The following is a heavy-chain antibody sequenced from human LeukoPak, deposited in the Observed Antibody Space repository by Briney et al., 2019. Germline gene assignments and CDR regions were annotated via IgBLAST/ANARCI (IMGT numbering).Heavy chain of an antibody. CDR3: AKGPKLGDGFHFDY. Sequence: GGSLRLSCAASKFTFSSYWMSWVRQAPGKGLEWVANIKQDGSVQFYMDSLKGRFSVSRDNAKNSLYLQMNGLRVEDTAVYYCAKGPKLGDGFHFDYWGQGTLVTVSS. J-gene: IGHJ4*02. CDR2: IKQDGSVQ. CDR1: KFTFSSYW. V-gene: IGHV3-7*01. D-gene: IGHD5-24*01.